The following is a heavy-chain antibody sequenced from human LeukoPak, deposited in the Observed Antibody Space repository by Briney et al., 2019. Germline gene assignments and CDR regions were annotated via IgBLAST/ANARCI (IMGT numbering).Heavy chain of an antibody. Sequence: GGSLRLSCAASGFAFSSYAMSWVRQAPGKGLEWVSAISGSSGDTFYVDSVKGRFTISRDNSKNTLFLQMNTLRVDDTAVYYCAGGAGVYYYGMDVWGQGTSVTVSS. CDR2: ISGSSGDT. J-gene: IGHJ6*02. V-gene: IGHV3-23*01. CDR3: AGGAGVYYYGMDV. CDR1: GFAFSSYA.